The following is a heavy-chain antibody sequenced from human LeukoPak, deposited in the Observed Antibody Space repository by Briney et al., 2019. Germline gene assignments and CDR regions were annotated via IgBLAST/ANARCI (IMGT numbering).Heavy chain of an antibody. V-gene: IGHV3-23*01. Sequence: PGGSLRLSCAASGFTFSSYWMSWVRQAPGKGLEWVSAISGSGGSTYYADSVKGRFTISRDNSKNTLYLQMNSLRAEDTALYYCAKADFWSGNGYYYMDVWGKGTTVTVSS. J-gene: IGHJ6*03. CDR2: ISGSGGST. CDR3: AKADFWSGNGYYYMDV. D-gene: IGHD3-3*01. CDR1: GFTFSSYW.